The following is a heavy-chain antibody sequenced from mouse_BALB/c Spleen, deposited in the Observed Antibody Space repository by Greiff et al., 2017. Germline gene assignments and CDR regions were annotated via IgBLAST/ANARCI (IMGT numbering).Heavy chain of an antibody. CDR1: GFTFSSFG. J-gene: IGHJ1*01. V-gene: IGHV5-17*02. D-gene: IGHD1-1*01. CDR3: AREGYYGSSYWYFDV. Sequence: EVQRVESGGGLVQPGGSRKLSCAASGFTFSSFGMHWVRQAPEKGLEWVAYISSGSSTIYYADTVKGRFTISRDNPKNTLFLQMTSLRSEDTAMYYCAREGYYGSSYWYFDVWGAGTPVTVSS. CDR2: ISSGSSTI.